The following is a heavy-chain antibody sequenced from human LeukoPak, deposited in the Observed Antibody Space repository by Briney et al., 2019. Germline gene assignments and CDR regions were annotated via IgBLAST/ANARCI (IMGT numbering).Heavy chain of an antibody. CDR1: GYTFTTYG. Sequence: ASVKVSCKASGYTFTTYGISWVRQAPGQGLEWMGWISAHNGDTNYAQRLQGRVTMTTDTSTSTAYMELRSLRSDDTAVYYCARVKARSGSYSLYYWGQGTLVTVSS. CDR3: ARVKARSGSYSLYY. J-gene: IGHJ4*02. V-gene: IGHV1-18*01. CDR2: ISAHNGDT. D-gene: IGHD1-26*01.